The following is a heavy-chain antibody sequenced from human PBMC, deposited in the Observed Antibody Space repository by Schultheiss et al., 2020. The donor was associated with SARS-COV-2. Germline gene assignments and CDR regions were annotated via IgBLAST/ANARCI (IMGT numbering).Heavy chain of an antibody. CDR3: AQATVTLDDAFDI. J-gene: IGHJ3*02. CDR1: GYTFTGYY. Sequence: ASVKVSCKASGYTFTGYYMHWVRQAPRQRLEWMGWINAGNGNTKYSQKFQGRVTITRDTSASTAYMELSSLRSEDTAVYYCAQATVTLDDAFDIWGQGTMVTVSS. D-gene: IGHD4-17*01. CDR2: INAGNGNT. V-gene: IGHV1-3*01.